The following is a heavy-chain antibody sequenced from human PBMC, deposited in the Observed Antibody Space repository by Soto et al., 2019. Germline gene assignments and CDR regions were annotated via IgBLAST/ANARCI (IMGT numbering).Heavy chain of an antibody. V-gene: IGHV3-23*01. CDR2: ISGSGGGT. J-gene: IGHJ4*02. CDR3: AKHLSNGGPDY. CDR1: GFTFSSYA. D-gene: IGHD2-8*01. Sequence: EVQLLESGGALVQPGGSLRLSCAASGFTFSSYAMSWVRQAPGKGLEWVSLISGSGGGTYYADSVKGRFTISRDNSKNPLDLQLSSLEAEDTAVFYGAKHLSNGGPDYWGQGTLVSVSS.